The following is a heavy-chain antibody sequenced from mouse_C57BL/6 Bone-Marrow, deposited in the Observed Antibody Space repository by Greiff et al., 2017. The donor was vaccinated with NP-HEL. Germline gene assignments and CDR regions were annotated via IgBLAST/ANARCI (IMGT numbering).Heavy chain of an antibody. V-gene: IGHV1-81*01. CDR3: AREGDYYAMDY. J-gene: IGHJ4*01. CDR2: IYPRSGNT. Sequence: VQVVESGAELAMPGASVKLSCKASGYTFTSYGISWVKQRTGQGLEWIGEIYPRSGNTYYNEKFKGKATLTADKSSSTAYMELRSLTSEDSAVYFCAREGDYYAMDYWGQGTSVTVSS. CDR1: GYTFTSYG.